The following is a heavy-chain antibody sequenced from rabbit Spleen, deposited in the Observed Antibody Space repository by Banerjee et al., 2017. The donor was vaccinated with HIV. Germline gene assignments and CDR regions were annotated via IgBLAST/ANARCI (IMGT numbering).Heavy chain of an antibody. CDR3: ARDAGTGDYIDVYFAL. V-gene: IGHV1S45*01. CDR2: IYTGNYKT. CDR1: GFSFSNKAV. J-gene: IGHJ4*01. Sequence: QEQLVESGGGLVKPEGSLKLSCTASGFSFSNKAVMCWVRQAPGKGLEWIGCIYTGNYKTYYASWAKGRFTISKSSSTTVTLQMTSLTAADTATYFCARDAGTGDYIDVYFALWGPGTLVTVS. D-gene: IGHD8-1*01.